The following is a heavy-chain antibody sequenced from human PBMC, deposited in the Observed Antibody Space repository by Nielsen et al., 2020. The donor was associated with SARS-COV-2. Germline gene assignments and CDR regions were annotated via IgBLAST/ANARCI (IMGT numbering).Heavy chain of an antibody. J-gene: IGHJ5*02. CDR1: GFTFSSYS. V-gene: IGHV3-21*01. D-gene: IGHD3-10*01. CDR3: ARDSYGSGSYGTRDNWFDP. CDR2: ISSSSSYI. Sequence: GESLKISCAASGFTFSSYSMNWVRQAPGKGLEWVSSISSSSSYIYYADSVKGRFTISRDNAKNSLYLQMNSLRAEDTAVYYCARDSYGSGSYGTRDNWFDPWGQGTLVTVSS.